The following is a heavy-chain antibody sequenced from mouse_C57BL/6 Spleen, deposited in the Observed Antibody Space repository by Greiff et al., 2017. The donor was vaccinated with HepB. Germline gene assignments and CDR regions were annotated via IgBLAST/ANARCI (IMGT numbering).Heavy chain of an antibody. J-gene: IGHJ1*03. CDR3: ARGAYYYGSSSWYFDV. Sequence: EVQLQQSGPELVKPGASVKISCKASGYSFTGYYMHWVKQSSEKSLEWIGEINPSTGGTSYNQKFKGKATLTVDKSSSTAYMQLKSLTSEDSAVYYCARGAYYYGSSSWYFDVWGTGTTVTVSS. CDR1: GYSFTGYY. V-gene: IGHV1-43*01. CDR2: INPSTGGT. D-gene: IGHD1-1*01.